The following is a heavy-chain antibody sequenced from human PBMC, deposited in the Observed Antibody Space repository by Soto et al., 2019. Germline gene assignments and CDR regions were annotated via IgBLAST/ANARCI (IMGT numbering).Heavy chain of an antibody. J-gene: IGHJ4*02. CDR3: ARDLSAGPHSSCYYFDY. CDR2: ISAYNGNT. V-gene: IGHV1-18*01. Sequence: ASVNVSCKASGYTFTSYGISWVRQAPGQGLEWMGWISAYNGNTNYAQKLQGRVTMTTDTSTSTAYMELRSLRSDDTAVYYCARDLSAGPHSSCYYFDYWGQGTLVTVSS. CDR1: GYTFTSYG. D-gene: IGHD1-1*01.